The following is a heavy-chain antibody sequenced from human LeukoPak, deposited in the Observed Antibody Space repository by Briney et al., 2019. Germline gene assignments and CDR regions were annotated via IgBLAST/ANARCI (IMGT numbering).Heavy chain of an antibody. J-gene: IGHJ6*02. D-gene: IGHD2-15*01. CDR1: GGTFSSYA. CDR3: VRVMPYCSGGSCTYYGMDV. CDR2: IIPIFGTA. Sequence: GASVKVSCKASGGTFSSYAISWVRQAPGQGLEWMGGIIPIFGTANYAQKFQGRVTITADESTSTAYMELSSLRSEDTAVYYCVRVMPYCSGGSCTYYGMDVWGQGTTVTVSS. V-gene: IGHV1-69*01.